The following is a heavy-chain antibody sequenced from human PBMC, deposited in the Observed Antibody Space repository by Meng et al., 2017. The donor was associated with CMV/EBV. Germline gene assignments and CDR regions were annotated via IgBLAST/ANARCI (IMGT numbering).Heavy chain of an antibody. J-gene: IGHJ6*02. D-gene: IGHD4-11*01. CDR2: IIPIFGTA. V-gene: IGHV1-69*05. Sequence: SVKISCNAAEGTFSSYAISWVRQTPGQGLEWMEGIIPIFGTANYAQKFQGRLTITTDESTSTAYMELSSLTSEDTAVYYCASASTVATFRVYFYYGMDVWGQGTTVTVSS. CDR1: EGTFSSYA. CDR3: ASASTVATFRVYFYYGMDV.